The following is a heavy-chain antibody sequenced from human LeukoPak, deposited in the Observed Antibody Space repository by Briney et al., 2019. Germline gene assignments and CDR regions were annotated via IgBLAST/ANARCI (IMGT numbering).Heavy chain of an antibody. Sequence: VASVKVSCKASGYTFTSYGISWVRQAPGQGLEWMGWISAYNGNTNYAQKFQGRVTMTTDTSTSTAYMELRSLRSDDTAVYYCARGYDSSGYYRTKDYYFDYWGQGTLVTVSS. D-gene: IGHD3-22*01. CDR3: ARGYDSSGYYRTKDYYFDY. CDR2: ISAYNGNT. V-gene: IGHV1-18*01. CDR1: GYTFTSYG. J-gene: IGHJ4*02.